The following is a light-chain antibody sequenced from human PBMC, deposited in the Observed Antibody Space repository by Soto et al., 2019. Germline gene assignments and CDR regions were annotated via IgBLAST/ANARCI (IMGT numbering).Light chain of an antibody. J-gene: IGLJ1*01. CDR2: EVS. CDR1: SSDVGGYNY. CDR3: SSYTTTNTYV. V-gene: IGLV2-14*01. Sequence: QSALTQPASVSGSPGQSITISCTGTSSDVGGYNYVSWYQQHPGKAPKLMIYEVSNRPSGVSNRFSGSKSGNTASLTISGLQAEDEAEYDCSSYTTTNTYVFGSGTKLTVL.